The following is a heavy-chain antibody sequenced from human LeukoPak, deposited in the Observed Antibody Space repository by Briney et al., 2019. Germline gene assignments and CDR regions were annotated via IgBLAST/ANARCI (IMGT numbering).Heavy chain of an antibody. D-gene: IGHD3-22*01. V-gene: IGHV3-23*01. Sequence: SGGSLRLSCAASGFTFSSYSMNWVRQAPGKGLEWVSAISGSGGSTYYADSVKGRFTISRDNSKNTLYLQMNSLRAEDTAVYYCAKFPGYYDSSGYLDYWGQGTLVTVSS. CDR3: AKFPGYYDSSGYLDY. CDR2: ISGSGGST. J-gene: IGHJ4*02. CDR1: GFTFSSYS.